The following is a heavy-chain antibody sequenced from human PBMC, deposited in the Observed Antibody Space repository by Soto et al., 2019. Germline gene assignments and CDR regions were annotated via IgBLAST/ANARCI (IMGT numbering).Heavy chain of an antibody. CDR3: AREGNCSSTSCYSWDYYYYYGMDV. CDR2: ISAYNGNT. CDR1: GYTFTSYG. V-gene: IGHV1-18*01. D-gene: IGHD2-2*02. J-gene: IGHJ6*02. Sequence: QVQLVQSGAEVKKPGASVKVSCKASGYTFTSYGISLVRQAPGQVLEWMGWISAYNGNTNYAQKLQGRVTMTTDTSTSTAYMELRSLRSDDTAVYYCAREGNCSSTSCYSWDYYYYYGMDVWGQGTTVTVSS.